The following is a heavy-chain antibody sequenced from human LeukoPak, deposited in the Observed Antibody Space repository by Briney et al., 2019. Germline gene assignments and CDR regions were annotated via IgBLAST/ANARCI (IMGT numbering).Heavy chain of an antibody. CDR1: GFTFSSYS. J-gene: IGHJ3*02. D-gene: IGHD5-12*01. CDR3: ASNQGSGSGYDAFDI. CDR2: ISSSSSTI. V-gene: IGHV3-48*01. Sequence: PGGSLRLSCGASGFTFSSYSMNWVRQAPGKGLEWVSYISSSSSTIYYADSVKGRFTISRDNAKNSLYLQMNSLRAEDTAVYYCASNQGSGSGYDAFDIWGQGTMVTVSS.